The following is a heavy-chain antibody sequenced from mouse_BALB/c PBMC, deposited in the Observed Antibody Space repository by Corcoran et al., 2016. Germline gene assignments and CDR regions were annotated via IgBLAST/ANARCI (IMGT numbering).Heavy chain of an antibody. CDR3: ARSDYRYDY. CDR2: INPSTGYT. V-gene: IGHV1-7*01. J-gene: IGHJ2*01. CDR1: GYTFTSYW. Sequence: QVQLQQSGAELAKPGASVKMSCKASGYTFTSYWMHWVKQRPGQGLEWIGYINPSTGYTEYNQKFKDKATLTADKSSSTAYMQLSSLTSEDSAVYYCARSDYRYDYWGQGTTHTVSS. D-gene: IGHD2-14*01.